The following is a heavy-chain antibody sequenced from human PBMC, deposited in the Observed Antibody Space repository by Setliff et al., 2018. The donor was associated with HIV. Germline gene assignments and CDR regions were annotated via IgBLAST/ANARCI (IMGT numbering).Heavy chain of an antibody. J-gene: IGHJ6*03. D-gene: IGHD1-26*01. CDR2: VSYSGST. Sequence: SETLSLTCTVSGDSISRSGNYYWTWIRQPAGKGLEWIGHVSYSGSTNYNPSLTSRVTISVDTSKNHFSLNLNTVTAADTAIYYCARRRPPPSGMYSSYYMDVWGKGTAVTVSS. CDR1: GDSISRSGNYY. V-gene: IGHV4-61*09. CDR3: ARRRPPPSGMYSSYYMDV.